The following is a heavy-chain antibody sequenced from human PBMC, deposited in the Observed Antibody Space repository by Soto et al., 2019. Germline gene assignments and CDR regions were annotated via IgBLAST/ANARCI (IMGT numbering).Heavy chain of an antibody. CDR3: AGRYIMNGMDV. V-gene: IGHV4-4*02. CDR1: GGSISSSSW. J-gene: IGHJ6*02. Sequence: SETLSLTSAVSGGSISSSSWWRCVRQPPGKGLEWIGEIYHSGSTNYNPSLKSRVTISVDEYKNQFSLKLSSVTAADTAVYYCAGRYIMNGMDVWGQGTTVTVYS. CDR2: IYHSGST. D-gene: IGHD3-16*01.